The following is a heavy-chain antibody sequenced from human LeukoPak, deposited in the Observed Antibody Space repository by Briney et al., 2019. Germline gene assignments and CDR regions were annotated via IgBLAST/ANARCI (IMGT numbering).Heavy chain of an antibody. CDR1: GFTFSSHD. CDR2: INSEADP. Sequence: LGGSLRLSCAASGFTFSSHDMHWVRQATGRGLEWVSAINSEADPYYSDSVKGRFTISRDNAKNSFYLQMSGLRAGDTAVYYCARSFGWGMDVWGQGTAVIVSS. D-gene: IGHD3-10*01. J-gene: IGHJ6*02. V-gene: IGHV3-13*05. CDR3: ARSFGWGMDV.